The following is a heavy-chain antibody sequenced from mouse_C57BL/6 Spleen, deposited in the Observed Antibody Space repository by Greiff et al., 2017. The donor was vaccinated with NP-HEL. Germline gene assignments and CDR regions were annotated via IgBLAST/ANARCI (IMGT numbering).Heavy chain of an antibody. CDR2: IDPSDSYT. CDR1: GYTFTSYW. V-gene: IGHV1-69*01. Sequence: QVQLQQPGAELVMPGASVKLSCKASGYTFTSYWMHWVKQRPGQGLEWIGEIDPSDSYTNYNQKFKGKSTLTVDKSSSTAYMQLSSLTSEDSAVYYCAGGSSNIFAYWGQGTLVTVSA. J-gene: IGHJ3*01. CDR3: AGGSSNIFAY.